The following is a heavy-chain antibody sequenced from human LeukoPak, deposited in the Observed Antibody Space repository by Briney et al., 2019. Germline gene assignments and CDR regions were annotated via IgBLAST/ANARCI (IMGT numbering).Heavy chain of an antibody. CDR3: ARDRGEGSTTVTSY. D-gene: IGHD4-17*01. CDR1: GGTFSSYA. Sequence: ASVKVSCKASGGTFSSYAISWVRQAPGQGLEWMGRIIPILGIANYAQKFQGRVTITADKSTSTAYMELSSLRSEDTAVYYCARDRGEGSTTVTSYWGQGTLVTVSS. CDR2: IIPILGIA. V-gene: IGHV1-69*04. J-gene: IGHJ4*02.